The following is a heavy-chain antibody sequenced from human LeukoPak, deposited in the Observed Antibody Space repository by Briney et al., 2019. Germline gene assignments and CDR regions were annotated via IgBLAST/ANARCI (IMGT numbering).Heavy chain of an antibody. CDR1: GFSLSTSGVG. J-gene: IGHJ4*02. CDR3: ARPRSGYYFDY. D-gene: IGHD3-10*01. V-gene: IGHV2-5*02. CDR2: IYWDDDK. Sequence: SGPTLVKPTQTLTLTCTFSGFSLSTSGVGVGWIRQPPGKALEWLALIYWDDDKRYSPSLRSRLTITKDTSKNQVVLTMTNMDPVDTATYYCARPRSGYYFDYWGQGTLVTVSS.